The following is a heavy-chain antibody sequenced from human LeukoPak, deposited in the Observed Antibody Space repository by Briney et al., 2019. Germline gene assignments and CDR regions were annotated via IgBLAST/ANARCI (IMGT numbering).Heavy chain of an antibody. CDR3: AKIETEMVRGVIYPHFDY. V-gene: IGHV3-48*04. CDR2: ISSSSSTI. D-gene: IGHD3-10*01. CDR1: GFTFSSYS. J-gene: IGHJ4*02. Sequence: GGSLRLSCAASGFTFSSYSMNWVRQAPGKGLEWVSYISSSSSTIYYADSVKGRFTISRDNAKNSLYLQMNSLRAEDTAVYYCAKIETEMVRGVIYPHFDYWGQGTLVTVSS.